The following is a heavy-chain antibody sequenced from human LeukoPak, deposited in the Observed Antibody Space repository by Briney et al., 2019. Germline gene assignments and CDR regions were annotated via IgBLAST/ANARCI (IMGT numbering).Heavy chain of an antibody. J-gene: IGHJ4*02. D-gene: IGHD2-15*01. V-gene: IGHV1-2*02. CDR3: ARRPLVVAAMDLDY. Sequence: ASVKVSCKASGYTFTGYYMHWVRQAPGQGLEWMGWINPNSGGINYAQKFQGRVTMTRDTSISTAYMELSRLRSDDTAVYYCARRPLVVAAMDLDYWGQGTLVTVSS. CDR2: INPNSGGI. CDR1: GYTFTGYY.